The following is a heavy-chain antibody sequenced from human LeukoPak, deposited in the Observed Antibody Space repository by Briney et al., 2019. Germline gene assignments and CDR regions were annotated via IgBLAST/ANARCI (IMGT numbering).Heavy chain of an antibody. V-gene: IGHV3-74*01. CDR3: ARGRPHGNDY. Sequence: GSLRLSFSASGFTFSSYWMNWVRPAPGKGPVWVSRIASDGSSTTYADSVKGRFSISRDNAKNTLYLQMNSLRVEDTAVYYCARGRPHGNDYWGQGTLVTVSS. J-gene: IGHJ4*02. CDR1: GFTFSSYW. CDR2: IASDGSST. D-gene: IGHD4-23*01.